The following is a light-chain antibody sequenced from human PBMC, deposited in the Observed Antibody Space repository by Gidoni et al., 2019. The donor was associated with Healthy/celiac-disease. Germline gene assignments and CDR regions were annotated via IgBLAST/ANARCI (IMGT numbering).Light chain of an antibody. J-gene: IGKJ3*01. CDR1: QSVSSY. V-gene: IGKV3-11*01. CDR2: DAS. CDR3: QQRSNWPPGVT. Sequence: ELVLTQSPATLSLSPGERATLSCRASQSVSSYLAWYQQNPGQAPRLLIYDASNRATGIPARFSGSGSGTDFTLTISSLEPEDFAVYYCQQRSNWPPGVTFGPGTKVDIK.